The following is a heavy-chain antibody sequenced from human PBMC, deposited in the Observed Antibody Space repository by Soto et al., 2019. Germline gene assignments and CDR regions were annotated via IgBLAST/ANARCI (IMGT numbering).Heavy chain of an antibody. Sequence: QVQLVESGGGVVQPGRSLRLSCAASGFTFSSYGMHWVRQAPGKGLEWVAVIWYDGSNKYYADSVKGRFTISRDNSKNTLYLQMNSLRAEDTAVYYCARDNYDFWSGYYTYYYYYMDVWGKGTTVTVSS. CDR1: GFTFSSYG. V-gene: IGHV3-33*01. J-gene: IGHJ6*03. D-gene: IGHD3-3*01. CDR3: ARDNYDFWSGYYTYYYYYMDV. CDR2: IWYDGSNK.